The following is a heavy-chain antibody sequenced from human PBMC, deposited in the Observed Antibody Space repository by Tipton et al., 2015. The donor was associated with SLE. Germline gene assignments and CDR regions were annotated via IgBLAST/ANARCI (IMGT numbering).Heavy chain of an antibody. CDR1: GGSISGYY. V-gene: IGHV4-59*07. CDR2: VHYSGST. Sequence: TLSLTCTVSGGSISGYYWSWIRQPPGKGLEWIGYVHYSGSTNHNPSLKSRVTISADTSKNQLSLKLSSVTATDTAVYYCASGGVTIFGVVIPNLFDYWGQGTLVTVSS. J-gene: IGHJ4*02. D-gene: IGHD3-3*01. CDR3: ASGGVTIFGVVIPNLFDY.